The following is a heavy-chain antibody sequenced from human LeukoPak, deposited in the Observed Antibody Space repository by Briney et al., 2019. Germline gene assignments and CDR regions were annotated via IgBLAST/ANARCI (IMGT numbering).Heavy chain of an antibody. CDR2: IYYSGST. V-gene: IGHV4-59*01. D-gene: IGHD2-21*02. Sequence: SETLSLTCTVSGGSISSYYWSWIRQPPGKGLEWIGYIYYSGSTNYNPSLKSRVTISVDTSKNQFSLKLSSVTAADTAVYYCARVTFLAYCGGDCYHNWFDPWGQGTLVAVSS. CDR1: GGSISSYY. J-gene: IGHJ5*02. CDR3: ARVTFLAYCGGDCYHNWFDP.